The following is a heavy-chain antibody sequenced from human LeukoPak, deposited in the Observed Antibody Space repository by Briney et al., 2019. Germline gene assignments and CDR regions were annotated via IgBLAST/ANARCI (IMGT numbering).Heavy chain of an antibody. Sequence: PGGSLRLSCAASGFTFSSYAMSWVRQAPGKGLEWVSDIISSGGSTYYADSVKGRFSISRDNSKNTLYLQMTSLRAEDTAIYYCAKAQGRWNDGSDAFDIWGQGTMVTVSS. CDR2: IISSGGST. J-gene: IGHJ3*02. V-gene: IGHV3-23*01. D-gene: IGHD1-1*01. CDR3: AKAQGRWNDGSDAFDI. CDR1: GFTFSSYA.